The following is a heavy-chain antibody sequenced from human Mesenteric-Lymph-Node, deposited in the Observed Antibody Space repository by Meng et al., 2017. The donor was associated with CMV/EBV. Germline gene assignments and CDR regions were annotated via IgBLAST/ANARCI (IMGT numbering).Heavy chain of an antibody. CDR3: ARNAGWSVDY. D-gene: IGHD6-19*01. CDR1: GFTFSSYE. V-gene: IGHV3-7*01. J-gene: IGHJ4*02. Sequence: GESLKISCAASGFTFSSYEMNWVRQAPGKGLEWVANIKADGSEKYYVDSMRGRFTVSRDNAKDSLYLQLNSLRAEDTAVYYCARNAGWSVDYWGQGTAVTVSS. CDR2: IKADGSEK.